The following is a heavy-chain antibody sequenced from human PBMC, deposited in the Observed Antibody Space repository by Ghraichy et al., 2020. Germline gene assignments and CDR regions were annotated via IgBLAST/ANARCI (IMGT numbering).Heavy chain of an antibody. CDR3: AKLGETGSYSYYFAY. CDR2: IRFDGSSE. V-gene: IGHV3-30*02. CDR1: GFMFSNYG. Sequence: GGSLRLSCAASGFMFSNYGMHWVRQAPGKGLEWVAFIRFDGSSEYYADSVKGRFSISRDNSKNTLYLQMNSLRTEDTAVYHCAKLGETGSYSYYFAYWGQGTLVTVST. D-gene: IGHD3-16*01. J-gene: IGHJ4*02.